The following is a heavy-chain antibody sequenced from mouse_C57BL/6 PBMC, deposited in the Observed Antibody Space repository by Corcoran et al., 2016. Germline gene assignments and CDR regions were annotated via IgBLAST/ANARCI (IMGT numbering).Heavy chain of an antibody. V-gene: IGHV1-19*01. CDR3: ARGDFYYGSSLFAY. Sequence: EVQLQQSGPVLVKPGASVKMSCKASGYTFTDYYMNWVKQSHGKSLEWIGVINPYNGGTSYNQKFKGKATLTVDKSSSTAYMELNSLTSEDSAVYYCARGDFYYGSSLFAYWGQGTLVTVSA. CDR2: INPYNGGT. CDR1: GYTFTDYY. J-gene: IGHJ3*01. D-gene: IGHD1-1*01.